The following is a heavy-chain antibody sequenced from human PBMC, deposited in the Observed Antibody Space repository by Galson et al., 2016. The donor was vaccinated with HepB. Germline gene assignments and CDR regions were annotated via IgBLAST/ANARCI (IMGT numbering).Heavy chain of an antibody. D-gene: IGHD2-21*02. CDR3: ARDRFPRVTRGRNGFDP. CDR1: GFTFSSYA. J-gene: IGHJ5*02. CDR2: ITGIGDNK. Sequence: SLRLSCATSGFTFSSYAMPWVRQAPGKGLEWVSAITGIGDNKYYADSVKGRFAIFRDNSKNTLFLQMNSLRGDDTAVYYCARDRFPRVTRGRNGFDPWGQGTLVTVSS. V-gene: IGHV3-23*01.